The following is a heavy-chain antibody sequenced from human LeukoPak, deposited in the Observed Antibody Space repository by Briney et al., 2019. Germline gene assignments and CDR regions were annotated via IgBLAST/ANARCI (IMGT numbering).Heavy chain of an antibody. Sequence: PGGSLRLSCAASGFTFSSYAMHWVRQAPGKGLGWVSAISGSGGSTYYADSVKGRFTTSRDNSKNTLYLQMNSLRAEDTAVYYCAKSPLYGDYAYYFDYWGQGTLVTVSS. D-gene: IGHD4-17*01. CDR2: ISGSGGST. CDR3: AKSPLYGDYAYYFDY. V-gene: IGHV3-23*01. CDR1: GFTFSSYA. J-gene: IGHJ4*02.